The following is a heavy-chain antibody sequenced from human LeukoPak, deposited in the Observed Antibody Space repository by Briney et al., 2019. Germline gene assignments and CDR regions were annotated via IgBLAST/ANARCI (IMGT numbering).Heavy chain of an antibody. J-gene: IGHJ3*02. CDR2: IFPIFGTA. CDR1: GGISSRYP. Sequence: GSSVPVSCKASGGISSRYPIRWVRQPPGQGLDWMAPIFPIFGTANYAQKFQGRVTITADESTSTAYMELSSLRSEDTAVYFCARDRVVGLGLDNAFDIWGQGTVVTVSS. V-gene: IGHV1-69*01. CDR3: ARDRVVGLGLDNAFDI. D-gene: IGHD2-15*01.